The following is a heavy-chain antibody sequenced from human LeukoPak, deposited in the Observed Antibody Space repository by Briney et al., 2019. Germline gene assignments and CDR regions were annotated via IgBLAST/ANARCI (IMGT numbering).Heavy chain of an antibody. Sequence: SETLSLTCTVSGGSIISDYWSWIRQPPGKGLEWIGYFYYSGSTNYNPSLKSRVTISVDTSKNQLSLKLSSVTATDTAVYYCARDSPDCSGGSCYPYYYYYYMDVWGKGTTVTVSS. CDR1: GGSIISDY. CDR2: FYYSGST. V-gene: IGHV4-59*12. D-gene: IGHD2-15*01. CDR3: ARDSPDCSGGSCYPYYYYYYMDV. J-gene: IGHJ6*03.